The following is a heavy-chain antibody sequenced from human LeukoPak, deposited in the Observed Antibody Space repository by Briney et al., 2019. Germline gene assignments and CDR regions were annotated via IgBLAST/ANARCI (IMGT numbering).Heavy chain of an antibody. V-gene: IGHV4-61*03. CDR1: DDSIRGSIYF. CDR3: ARGSQTPDAGY. J-gene: IGHJ4*02. D-gene: IGHD6-13*01. Sequence: SETLSLTCTVSDDSIRGSIYFWSWIRQPPGKGLEWIGYVSYSGSTDYSPSLKGRVAISIDMSKNHFSLKLTSVSAADTAIYYCARGSQTPDAGYWGPGILVTVS. CDR2: VSYSGST.